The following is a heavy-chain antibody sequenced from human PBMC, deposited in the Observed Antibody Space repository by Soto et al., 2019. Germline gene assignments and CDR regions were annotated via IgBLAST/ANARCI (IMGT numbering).Heavy chain of an antibody. CDR2: ISGSGGDT. Sequence: GGSLRLSCAASGFTFSTYAMSWVRQAPGKGLEWVSVISGSGGDTYYADSVKGRFTIARDNSKNTLSLQMNSLRAEDTAVYYWAKARGSSTPAPGSYWGKGTQVTVSS. CDR3: AKARGSSTPAPGSY. CDR1: GFTFSTYA. D-gene: IGHD2-2*01. J-gene: IGHJ1*01. V-gene: IGHV3-23*01.